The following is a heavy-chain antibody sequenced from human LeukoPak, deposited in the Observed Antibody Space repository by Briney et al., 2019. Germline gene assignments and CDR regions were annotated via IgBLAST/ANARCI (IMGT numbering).Heavy chain of an antibody. CDR1: GFTFSSYG. Sequence: TGGSLRLSCAASGFTFSSYGMHWVRQAPGKGLEWGAVISYDGSNKYYADSVKGRFTISRDNSKNTLYLQMNSLRAEDTAVYYCAKEGDILTGYYPPGYFDYWGQGTLVTVSS. CDR3: AKEGDILTGYYPPGYFDY. J-gene: IGHJ4*02. CDR2: ISYDGSNK. V-gene: IGHV3-30*18. D-gene: IGHD3-9*01.